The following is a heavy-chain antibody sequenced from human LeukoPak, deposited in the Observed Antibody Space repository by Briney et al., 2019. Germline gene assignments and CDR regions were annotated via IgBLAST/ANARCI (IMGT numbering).Heavy chain of an antibody. J-gene: IGHJ3*02. Sequence: GGSLRLSCAASGFTFSSYWMSWVRQAPGKGLEWVANIKQDGSKKYYVDSVKGRFTISRDNAKNSLYLQMNSLRAEDTAVYYCARDSYYYDSSGYYYAAPHDAFDIWGQGTMVTVSS. D-gene: IGHD3-22*01. V-gene: IGHV3-7*01. CDR2: IKQDGSKK. CDR3: ARDSYYYDSSGYYYAAPHDAFDI. CDR1: GFTFSSYW.